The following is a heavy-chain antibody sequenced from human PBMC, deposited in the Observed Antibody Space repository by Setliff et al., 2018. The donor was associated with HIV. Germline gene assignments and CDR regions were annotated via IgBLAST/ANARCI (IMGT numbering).Heavy chain of an antibody. CDR1: GGSIWNYY. CDR3: GRVIPAGMPANWFDP. V-gene: IGHV4-39*02. CDR2: IYYSGST. Sequence: SETLSLTCTVSGGSIWNYYWSWIRQPPGKGLEWIGTIYYSGSTYYNPSLKSRVSTPADTSKNHFSLKLTSVTAADTAVYYCGRVIPAGMPANWFDPWGHGTLVTVSS. J-gene: IGHJ5*02. D-gene: IGHD2-2*01.